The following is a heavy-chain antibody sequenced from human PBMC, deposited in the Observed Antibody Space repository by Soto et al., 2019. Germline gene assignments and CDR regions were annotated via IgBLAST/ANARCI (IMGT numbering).Heavy chain of an antibody. D-gene: IGHD2-2*01. CDR2: ITGSGGST. J-gene: IGHJ4*02. CDR1: GFTFSNYD. V-gene: IGHV3-23*01. CDR3: AKLYSCRTTSRYPHDY. Sequence: EVHLLESGGGLVQPGGSLRLSCAASGFTFSNYDMNWVRQAPGKGLEWVSAITGSGGSTYDADSVKGRFTISRDNFKNKLYLPMISLRAEDTAVYFCAKLYSCRTTSRYPHDYWGQGTLVTVSS.